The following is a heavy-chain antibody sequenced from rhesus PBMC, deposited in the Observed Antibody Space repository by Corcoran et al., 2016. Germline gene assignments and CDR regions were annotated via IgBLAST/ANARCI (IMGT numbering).Heavy chain of an antibody. D-gene: IGHD6-25*01. CDR3: ARGNSGSWNVFGY. Sequence: QLQLQESGPGLVKPSETLSVTCAVSGGSISSSYWSWIRQAPGKGLEGIGYIYGSGSSTNSNPSLKSRVTLSGDTSKNQLSLKLSSVTTADTAVYYCARGNSGSWNVFGYWGQGVLVTVSS. CDR2: IYGSGSST. CDR1: GGSISSSY. J-gene: IGHJ4*01. V-gene: IGHV4-169*01.